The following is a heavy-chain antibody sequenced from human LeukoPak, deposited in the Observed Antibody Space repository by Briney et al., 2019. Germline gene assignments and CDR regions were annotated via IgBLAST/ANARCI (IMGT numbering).Heavy chain of an antibody. Sequence: SETLSLTCTVSGYSISSGYYWGWIRQPPGKGLEWIANIYHSGNTYYNPSLKSRVTISVDTSRNQFSLKLSSVTAADTAVYYCARGPNLGYCSGGSCYYYWGQGTLVTVSS. D-gene: IGHD2-15*01. CDR1: GYSISSGYY. CDR3: ARGPNLGYCSGGSCYYY. V-gene: IGHV4-38-2*02. CDR2: IYHSGNT. J-gene: IGHJ4*02.